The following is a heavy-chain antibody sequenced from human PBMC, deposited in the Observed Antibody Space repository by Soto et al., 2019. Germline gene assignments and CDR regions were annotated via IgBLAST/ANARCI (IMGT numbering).Heavy chain of an antibody. Sequence: QVQLVQSGAEVKKPGSSVKVSCKASGGTFSSFAISWVRQAPGQGLEWMGGIIPVFATTDYAQKFQGRVTITADESTTTAYMELNNLRSDDTAVYYCGAPGLNALYWGQGTLVTVSS. CDR3: GAPGLNALY. CDR1: GGTFSSFA. V-gene: IGHV1-69*01. CDR2: IIPVFATT. J-gene: IGHJ4*02.